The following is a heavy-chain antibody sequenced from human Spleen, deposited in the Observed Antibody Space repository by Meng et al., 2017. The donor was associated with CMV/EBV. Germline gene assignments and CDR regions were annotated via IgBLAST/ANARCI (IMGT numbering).Heavy chain of an antibody. CDR1: GSTFSSYA. CDR2: IIPIFGTA. V-gene: IGHV1-69*12. J-gene: IGHJ1*01. CDR3: ARALPRGYFQH. Sequence: QLQLVQAGAEVKKPGSSGKVSCKASGSTFSSYAISWVRHAPGHGLELMGGIIPIFGTANYAQKFQGRVTITADESTSTAYMELSSLRSEDTAVYYCARALPRGYFQHWGQGTLVTVSS.